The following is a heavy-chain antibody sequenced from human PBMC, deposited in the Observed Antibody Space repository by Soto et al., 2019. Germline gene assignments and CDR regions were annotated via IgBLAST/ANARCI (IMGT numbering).Heavy chain of an antibody. CDR2: IYYGGTT. V-gene: IGHV4-30-4*01. D-gene: IGHD3-10*01. Sequence: SETLSLTCTVSGGPISGGDLHWSWIRHSPGKGLELVGYIYYGGTTFYNPSLKSRLTISLDTSKNQFSLKLTSVTAADTAVFYCDGGAPSTTGTDFLYSFESGGKGIQVTVP. CDR1: GGPISGGDLH. CDR3: DGGAPSTTGTDFLYSFES. J-gene: IGHJ4*02.